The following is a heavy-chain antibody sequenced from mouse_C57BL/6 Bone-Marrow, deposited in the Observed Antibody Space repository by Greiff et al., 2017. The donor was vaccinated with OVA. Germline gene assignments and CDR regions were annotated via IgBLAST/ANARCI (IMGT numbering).Heavy chain of an antibody. CDR2: IDPSDSYT. CDR1: GYTFTSYW. J-gene: IGHJ2*01. CDR3: ARDGYCLFDY. V-gene: IGHV1-50*01. Sequence: QVQLKQPGAELVKPGASVKLSCKASGYTFTSYWMQWVKQRPGQGLEWIGEIDPSDSYTNYNQKFKGKATLTVDTSSSTAYMQLSSLTSEDSAVYYCARDGYCLFDYWGQGTTLTVSS. D-gene: IGHD2-3*01.